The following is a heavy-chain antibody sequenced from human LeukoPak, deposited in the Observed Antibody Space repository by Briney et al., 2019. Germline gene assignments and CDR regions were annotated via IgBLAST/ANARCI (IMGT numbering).Heavy chain of an antibody. CDR1: GFTFSTYW. CDR2: IKQDGGEK. J-gene: IGHJ3*02. CDR3: ARDRRGSDYGDLYPGAFDI. D-gene: IGHD4-17*01. Sequence: GGSLRLSCAASGFTFSTYWMNWVRQAPGKGLEWVANIKQDGGEKYYVDSVKGRFTISRDNARSSLYLQMNSLRAEDTAVYYCARDRRGSDYGDLYPGAFDIWGQGTMVTVS. V-gene: IGHV3-7*01.